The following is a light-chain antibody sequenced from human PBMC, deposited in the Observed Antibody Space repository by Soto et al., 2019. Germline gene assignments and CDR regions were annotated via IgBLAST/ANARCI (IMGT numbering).Light chain of an antibody. CDR1: SSDVCGYNY. CDR2: DVS. V-gene: IGLV2-11*01. Sequence: QSALTQPRSVSGSPGQSVTISCTGTSSDVCGYNYVSWYQQHPGKAPKLMIYDVSKRPSGVPDRFSGSKSGNTASLTISGLQAEDEADYYCCSYAGSYGYVFGTGTKLTVL. CDR3: CSYAGSYGYV. J-gene: IGLJ1*01.